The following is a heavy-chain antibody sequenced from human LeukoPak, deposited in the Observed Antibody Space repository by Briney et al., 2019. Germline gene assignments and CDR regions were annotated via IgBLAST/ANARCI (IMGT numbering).Heavy chain of an antibody. CDR3: ASRSSSWPRTLNYYYYYGMDV. J-gene: IGHJ6*02. V-gene: IGHV1-2*02. D-gene: IGHD6-13*01. CDR1: GYTFTGYY. CDR2: INPNSGGT. Sequence: GASVRVSCKASGYTFTGYYMHWVRQAPGQGLEWMGWINPNSGGTNYAQKFQGRVTMTRDTSISTAYMELSRLRSDDTAVYYCASRSSSWPRTLNYYYYYGMDVWGQGTTVTVSS.